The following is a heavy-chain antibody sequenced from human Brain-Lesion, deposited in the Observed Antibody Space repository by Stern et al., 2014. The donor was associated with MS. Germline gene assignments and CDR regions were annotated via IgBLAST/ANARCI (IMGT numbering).Heavy chain of an antibody. CDR2: IYYSGAT. V-gene: IGHV4-31*03. D-gene: IGHD3-16*01. J-gene: IGHJ5*02. CDR3: ARDWSGSSIHLAPAYGGHIRFDP. Sequence: QVQLQESGPGLVKPSQTLSLTCTVSGDSISSGGYYWSWIRQYPGKGLEWIGYIYYSGATFYNPSLKGRVIISLDTSKNQFSLSLSSVTAADTAIYYCARDWSGSSIHLAPAYGGHIRFDPWGQGTLVTVSS. CDR1: GDSISSGGYY.